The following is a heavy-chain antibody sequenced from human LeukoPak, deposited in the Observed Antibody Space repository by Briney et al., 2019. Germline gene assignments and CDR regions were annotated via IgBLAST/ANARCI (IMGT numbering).Heavy chain of an antibody. Sequence: PGGSLRLSCAASGFSVSSHYMSWVRQAPGKGLEWLSILFSHGSTIYADSVKGRFTISRDQSTNTLFLQMNSLRVDDTAVYYCARGPVTHCGGDCWGQGTLVTVSS. V-gene: IGHV3-53*01. CDR2: LFSHGST. CDR3: ARGPVTHCGGDC. D-gene: IGHD2-21*01. CDR1: GFSVSSHY. J-gene: IGHJ4*02.